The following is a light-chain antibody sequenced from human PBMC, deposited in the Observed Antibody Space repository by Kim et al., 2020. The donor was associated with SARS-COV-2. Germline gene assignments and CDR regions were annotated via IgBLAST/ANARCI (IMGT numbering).Light chain of an antibody. J-gene: IGLJ2*01. Sequence: PGQFVTISCTGPSSDVGGYNYVSWYQQHPGKAPKLMIYDVSKRPSGVPDRLSGSKSGNAASLTISGLQAEDEADYYCCSYAGSYVVFGGGTQLTVL. V-gene: IGLV2-11*01. CDR3: CSYAGSYVV. CDR2: DVS. CDR1: SSDVGGYNY.